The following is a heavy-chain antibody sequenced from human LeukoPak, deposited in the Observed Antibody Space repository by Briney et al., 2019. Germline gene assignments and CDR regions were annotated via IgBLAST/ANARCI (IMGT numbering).Heavy chain of an antibody. CDR2: ISGSGGNT. CDR3: ARKSYNASWYTDY. CDR1: GFTFSSYA. Sequence: GGSLRLSCAASGFTFSSYAMNWVRQAPGKGLESVSAISGSGGNTYYADSVKGRFTISRDNSKNTLYLQMNNLRAEDTAVYYCARKSYNASWYTDYWGQGTLVSVSS. J-gene: IGHJ4*02. V-gene: IGHV3-23*01. D-gene: IGHD6-13*01.